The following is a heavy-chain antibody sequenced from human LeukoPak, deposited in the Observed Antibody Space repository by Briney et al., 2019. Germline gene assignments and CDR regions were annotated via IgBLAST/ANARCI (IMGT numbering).Heavy chain of an antibody. CDR1: EFTSSDDW. D-gene: IGHD1-20*01. Sequence: PGGSLRLSCAASEFTSSDDWMSCGRQAPGEGPERGANIKKDGSEEHYVDSVKGRFTVSRDNAKNSLFLQMNSLRVEDTAVYYCATYDNWVAGDVWGQGTTVSVSS. J-gene: IGHJ6*02. CDR2: IKKDGSEE. V-gene: IGHV3-7*01. CDR3: ATYDNWVAGDV.